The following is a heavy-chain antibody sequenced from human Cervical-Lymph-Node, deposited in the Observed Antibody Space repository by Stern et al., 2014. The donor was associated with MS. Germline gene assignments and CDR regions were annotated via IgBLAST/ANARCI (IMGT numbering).Heavy chain of an antibody. V-gene: IGHV2-70*01. CDR3: ARTTTDRGTTLDY. D-gene: IGHD1-1*01. CDR1: GFSLSTSGMC. CDR2: IDWYYDK. J-gene: IGHJ4*02. Sequence: QVTLRESGPALVKPTQTLTLTCTFSGFSLSTSGMCVSWLRQPPGNALEWLALIDWYYDKYYSTSLKTRLTISKDTSKNQVVLTLTNLDPVDTATYYCARTTTDRGTTLDYWGQGTLVTVSS.